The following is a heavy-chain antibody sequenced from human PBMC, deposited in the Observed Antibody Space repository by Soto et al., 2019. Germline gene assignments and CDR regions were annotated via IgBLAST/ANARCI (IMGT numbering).Heavy chain of an antibody. Sequence: ASVKVSCKASGYTFTGYYMHWVRQAPGQGLEWMGWINPNSGGTNYAQKFQGWVTMTRDTSISTAYMELSRLRSDDTAVYYCARDRCCDGSCYYKDAYDICSQGTMVPGSS. D-gene: IGHD2-15*01. CDR3: ARDRCCDGSCYYKDAYDI. J-gene: IGHJ3*02. V-gene: IGHV1-2*04. CDR2: INPNSGGT. CDR1: GYTFTGYY.